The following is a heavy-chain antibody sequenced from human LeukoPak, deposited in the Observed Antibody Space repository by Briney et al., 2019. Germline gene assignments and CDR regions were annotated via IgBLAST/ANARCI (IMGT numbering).Heavy chain of an antibody. Sequence: GGSLRLSFAASEFTFSDYDMHWVHQATGKGLNWVSAIGTAGDTYYTGSVKGRFTISRENAKNSLYLQMNSLRAGDTAVYYCARVAKERVGGVYYFDYWGQGTLVTVSS. V-gene: IGHV3-13*01. D-gene: IGHD1-1*01. CDR2: IGTAGDT. CDR1: EFTFSDYD. CDR3: ARVAKERVGGVYYFDY. J-gene: IGHJ4*02.